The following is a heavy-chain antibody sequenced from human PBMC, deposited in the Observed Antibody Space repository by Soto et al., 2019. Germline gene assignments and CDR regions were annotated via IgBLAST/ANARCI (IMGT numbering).Heavy chain of an antibody. D-gene: IGHD3-3*01. CDR3: ARGRAVPIFGVVIRTPTYGMDV. CDR1: GGSFSGFY. V-gene: IGHV4-34*01. Sequence: SETLSLTCAVYGGSFSGFYWSWIRQPPGKGLEWIGEINHSGSTNYNPSLKSRVTLSVDTSKNPFSLKLSSVTAADTAVYYCARGRAVPIFGVVIRTPTYGMDVWGQGTTVTVSS. CDR2: INHSGST. J-gene: IGHJ6*02.